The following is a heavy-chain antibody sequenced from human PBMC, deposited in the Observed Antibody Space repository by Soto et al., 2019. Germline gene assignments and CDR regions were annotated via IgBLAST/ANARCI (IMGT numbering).Heavy chain of an antibody. Sequence: GGSLRLSCAASGFVFTSHSLNWVRQAPGKGLEWVSYISSSFTLFYSDSVKGRFTVSRDNAKNSLYLQMTSLRVEDTAVYYCARDSFDYYDSSGPPDYWGQGTLVTVSS. D-gene: IGHD3-22*01. J-gene: IGHJ4*02. CDR1: GFVFTSHS. V-gene: IGHV3-48*01. CDR3: ARDSFDYYDSSGPPDY. CDR2: ISSSFTL.